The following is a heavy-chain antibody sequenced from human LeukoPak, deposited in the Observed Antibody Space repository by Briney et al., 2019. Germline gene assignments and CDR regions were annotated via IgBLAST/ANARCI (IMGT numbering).Heavy chain of an antibody. CDR1: GFTVSSNY. CDR3: ARRLRWYPSPFDY. V-gene: IGHV4-34*01. J-gene: IGHJ4*02. Sequence: GSLRLSCAASGFTVSSNYMSWVRQPPGKGLEWIGEINHSGSTNYNPSLKSRVTISVVTSKNQFSLKLSSVTAADTAVYYCARRLRWYPSPFDYWGQGTLVTVSS. D-gene: IGHD4-23*01. CDR2: INHSGST.